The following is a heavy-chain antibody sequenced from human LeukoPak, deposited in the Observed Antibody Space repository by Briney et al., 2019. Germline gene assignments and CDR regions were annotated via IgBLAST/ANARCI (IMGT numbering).Heavy chain of an antibody. D-gene: IGHD6-19*01. Sequence: EASVKVSCKASGYTFTSYGISWVRQAPGQGLEWMGWISAYNGNTNYAQKLQGRVTMTTDTSTSTAYMELRSLRSDDTAVYYCARDKVGIAVAGTRYYYYYGMDVWGQGTTVTVSS. CDR3: ARDKVGIAVAGTRYYYYYGMDV. CDR1: GYTFTSYG. J-gene: IGHJ6*02. V-gene: IGHV1-18*01. CDR2: ISAYNGNT.